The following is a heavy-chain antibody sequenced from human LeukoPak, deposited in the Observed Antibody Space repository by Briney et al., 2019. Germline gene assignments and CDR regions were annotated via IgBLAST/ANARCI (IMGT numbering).Heavy chain of an antibody. CDR1: GFTFSSYG. CDR3: AKAATYYYDSSGYYPAEYFQH. D-gene: IGHD3-22*01. Sequence: GGSLRLSCAASGFTFSSYGMHWVRQAPGKGLEWVAVISYDGSNKYYADSVKGRFTISRDNSKNTLYLQMNSLRAEDTAVYYCAKAATYYYDSSGYYPAEYFQHWGQGTLVTVSS. J-gene: IGHJ1*01. V-gene: IGHV3-30*18. CDR2: ISYDGSNK.